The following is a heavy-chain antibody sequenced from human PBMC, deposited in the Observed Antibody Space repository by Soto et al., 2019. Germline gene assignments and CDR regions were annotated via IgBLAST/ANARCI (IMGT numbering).Heavy chain of an antibody. CDR2: IYPGDSDT. CDR3: ARPREAGKYYYGVDV. V-gene: IGHV5-51*01. CDR1: GYSFTSDW. J-gene: IGHJ6*02. D-gene: IGHD6-19*01. Sequence: GESLKSSCKGSGYSFTSDWIGWVRQMPGKGLEWMGIIYPGDSDTRYSPSFQGQVTISADKSISTAYLQWSSLKASDTAMYYCARPREAGKYYYGVDVWGQGTTVTVSS.